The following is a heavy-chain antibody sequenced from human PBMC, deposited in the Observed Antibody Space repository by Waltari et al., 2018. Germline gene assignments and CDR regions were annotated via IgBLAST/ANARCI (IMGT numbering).Heavy chain of an antibody. CDR2: MKSNKGGT. Sequence: QVQLVQSGAEVKKPGASVNVSCKASGYTFTAYYTQWVRQAPGQGLEYMGYMKSNKGGTSNAPKFQGRVTMTRDTSISTAYMDLSSLRSDDTGVYYCMRGSNRRATGTSAFDVWGQGTAVAVSS. D-gene: IGHD6-13*01. CDR3: MRGSNRRATGTSAFDV. J-gene: IGHJ3*01. CDR1: GYTFTAYY. V-gene: IGHV1-2*02.